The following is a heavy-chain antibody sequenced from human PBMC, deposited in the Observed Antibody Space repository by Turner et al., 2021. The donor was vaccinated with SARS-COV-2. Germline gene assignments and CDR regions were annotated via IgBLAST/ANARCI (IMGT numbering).Heavy chain of an antibody. D-gene: IGHD6-19*01. Sequence: QLQLQESGPGLVKPSEPLSLTCTVPSASISSSAYYLRWIRQPTGKGLEWIGSFFYSGSTYYSPSLKSRITISVDTSKNQFSLNLSSVTAADTAVYYCARQVSILGRWLAPFDSWGQGTLVTVSS. CDR3: ARQVSILGRWLAPFDS. J-gene: IGHJ4*02. CDR2: FFYSGST. V-gene: IGHV4-39*01. CDR1: SASISSSAYY.